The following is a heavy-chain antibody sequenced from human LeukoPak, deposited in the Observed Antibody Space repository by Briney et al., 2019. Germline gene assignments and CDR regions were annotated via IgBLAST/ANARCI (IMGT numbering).Heavy chain of an antibody. D-gene: IGHD3-10*01. CDR3: ATSYYGSGTYYNWFDP. V-gene: IGHV4-59*01. J-gene: IGHJ5*02. CDR1: GSSISSYY. CDR2: IYYSGST. Sequence: SETLSLTCTVSGSSISSYYWSWIRQPPGKGLEWIGYIYYSGSTNYNPSLKSRVTISVDTSKNQFSLKLSSVTAADTAVYYCATSYYGSGTYYNWFDPWGQGTLVTVSS.